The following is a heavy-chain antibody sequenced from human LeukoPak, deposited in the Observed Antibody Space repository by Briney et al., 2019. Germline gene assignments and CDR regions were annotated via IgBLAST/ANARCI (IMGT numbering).Heavy chain of an antibody. J-gene: IGHJ4*02. CDR1: GFTFSSYS. CDR2: ISGSGGST. V-gene: IGHV3-23*01. CDR3: AKDPPAYYGSGSYYSPQDY. D-gene: IGHD3-10*01. Sequence: GGSLRLSCAASGFTFSSYSMNWVRQAPGKGLEWVSAISGSGGSTYYADSVKGRFTISRDNSKNTLYLQMNSLRAEDTAVYYCAKDPPAYYGSGSYYSPQDYWGQGTLVTVSS.